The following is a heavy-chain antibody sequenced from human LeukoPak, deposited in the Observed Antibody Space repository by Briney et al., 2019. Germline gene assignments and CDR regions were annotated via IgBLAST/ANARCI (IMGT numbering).Heavy chain of an antibody. V-gene: IGHV4-59*08. CDR2: IHYSGST. CDR3: ARQDCSSTSCYTGWFDP. Sequence: PETLSLTCTVSGGSIGTYYWSWIRQPPGKGLEWIGYIHYSGSTNYNPSLKSRVTISVDTSKNQFSLKLSSVTAADTAVYYCARQDCSSTSCYTGWFDPWGQGTLVTVSS. D-gene: IGHD2-2*02. CDR1: GGSIGTYY. J-gene: IGHJ5*02.